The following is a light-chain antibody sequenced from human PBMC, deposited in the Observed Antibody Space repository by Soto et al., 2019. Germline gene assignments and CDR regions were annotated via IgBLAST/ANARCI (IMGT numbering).Light chain of an antibody. CDR3: QQYDNRPLT. Sequence: DIQMTQSPSSLSASVGDRVTITCQASQDISNYLNWYQQKPGKAPKLQIYDASNLETGVPSRFSGSGSGTDFTFTISSLQPEDIATYYCQQYDNRPLTFGGGTKVEIK. J-gene: IGKJ4*01. V-gene: IGKV1-33*01. CDR1: QDISNY. CDR2: DAS.